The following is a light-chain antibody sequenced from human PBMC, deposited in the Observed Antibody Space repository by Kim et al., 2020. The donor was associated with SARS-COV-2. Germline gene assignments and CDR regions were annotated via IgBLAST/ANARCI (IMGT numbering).Light chain of an antibody. CDR1: SVPVSTNYN. J-gene: IGLJ3*02. CDR3: VLYMGSGIWV. V-gene: IGLV8-61*01. CDR2: STN. Sequence: TVPLTCVLNSVPVSTNYNPSRYQQAPGQTPRTLIYSTNTRSSGVPDRFSGSILGNKAALTITGAQADDESDYYCVLYMGSGIWVFGGGTKLTVL.